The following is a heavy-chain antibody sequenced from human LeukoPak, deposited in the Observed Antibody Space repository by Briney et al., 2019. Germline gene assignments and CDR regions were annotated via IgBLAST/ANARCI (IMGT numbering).Heavy chain of an antibody. J-gene: IGHJ6*03. CDR3: ARVTYGVHYCYYYMDV. CDR1: GGTFSSYA. CDR2: IIPIFGTA. D-gene: IGHD4-17*01. V-gene: IGHV1-69*05. Sequence: SVKVSCKASGGTFSSYAISWVRQAPGQGLEWMGGIIPIFGTANYAQKFQGRVTITTDESTSTAYMELSSLRSEDTAVYYCARVTYGVHYCYYYMDVWGKGTTVTVSS.